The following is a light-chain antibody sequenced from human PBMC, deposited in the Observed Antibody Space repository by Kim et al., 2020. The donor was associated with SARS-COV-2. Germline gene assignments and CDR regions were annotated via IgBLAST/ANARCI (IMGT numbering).Light chain of an antibody. Sequence: LTQPPSVSVAPGKTARITCGGNNIGDKSVHWYQQKPGQAPVVVISYDSDRPSGIPERFSGSNSGNTATVTISRVEAGDEADYYCQVWDSSSDHPVFGGGTQLTVL. CDR1: NIGDKS. CDR3: QVWDSSSDHPV. J-gene: IGLJ2*01. V-gene: IGLV3-21*04. CDR2: YDS.